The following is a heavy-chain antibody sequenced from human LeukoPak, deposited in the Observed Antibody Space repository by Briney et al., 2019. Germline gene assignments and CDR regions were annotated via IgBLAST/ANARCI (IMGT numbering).Heavy chain of an antibody. J-gene: IGHJ4*02. D-gene: IGHD3-22*01. CDR3: ARSPSGYYYDSSGYYYFFDY. V-gene: IGHV1-69*05. CDR1: GGTFSSYA. CDR2: IIPIFGTA. Sequence: SVKVSCKASGGTFSSYAISWVRQAPGQGLEWMGGIIPIFGTADYAQKFQGRVTITTDESTSPAYMELSSMRSEDTAVYYCARSPSGYYYDSSGYYYFFDYWGEGTLVSVPS.